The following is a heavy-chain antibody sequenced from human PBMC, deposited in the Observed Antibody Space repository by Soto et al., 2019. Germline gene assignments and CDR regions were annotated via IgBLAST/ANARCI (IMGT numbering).Heavy chain of an antibody. Sequence: QVQLQESGPGLAKPSETLSLTCTVSGASINSAYWSWFRQPPGKGLEWIGYITYTGSTSYNPSLKSRVTLALDASKNQFFLRLNSVTAADTAVYYCARHARYNDYWGQGTLATVSS. V-gene: IGHV4-59*08. CDR1: GASINSAY. CDR2: ITYTGST. D-gene: IGHD1-20*01. CDR3: ARHARYNDY. J-gene: IGHJ4*02.